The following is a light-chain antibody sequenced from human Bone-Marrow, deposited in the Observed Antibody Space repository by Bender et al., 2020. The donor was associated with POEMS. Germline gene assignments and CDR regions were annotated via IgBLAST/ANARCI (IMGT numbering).Light chain of an antibody. J-gene: IGLJ2*01. CDR2: YNS. Sequence: QSVLTQPPSASGTPGQRVTISCSGGSSNIGAHAVNWYQHLPGTAPKLLIYYNSQWPSGVPDRFSGSKSGTSASLAISGLQSEDEADYYCAAWDVNRNGLVVFGGGTKLTVL. CDR3: AAWDVNRNGLVV. V-gene: IGLV1-44*01. CDR1: SSNIGAHA.